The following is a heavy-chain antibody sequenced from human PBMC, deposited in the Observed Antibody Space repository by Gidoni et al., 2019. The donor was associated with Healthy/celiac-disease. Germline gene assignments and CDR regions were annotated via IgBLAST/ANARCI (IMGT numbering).Heavy chain of an antibody. CDR2: ISSSSSDT. D-gene: IGHD6-13*01. Sequence: QVKLMQSWGGWANAGGSVRLSLDAPGFPFSDYYMPWIRQAPGQGLWWVSYISSSSSDTNYADSVKGRFTISSDNAKNSLYLQMNSLRAEDTAVYYCARGGMIAAAGLDYWGQGTLVTVSS. CDR3: ARGGMIAAAGLDY. V-gene: IGHV3-11*05. J-gene: IGHJ4*02. CDR1: GFPFSDYY.